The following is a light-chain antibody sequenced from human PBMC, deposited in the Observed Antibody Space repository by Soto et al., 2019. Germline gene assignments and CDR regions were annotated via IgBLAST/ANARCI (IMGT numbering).Light chain of an antibody. CDR3: LQYNSYPFN. J-gene: IGKJ3*01. CDR1: QGISSY. V-gene: IGKV1-16*02. Sequence: DIQMTQSPSSLSASVGDRVTITCRASQGISSYLAWFQQKPGMAPKSLIYGASSLQSGVPSKFSGGGSGTDFTLTISSLQPEDFATYYCLQYNSYPFNFGPGTKVDIK. CDR2: GAS.